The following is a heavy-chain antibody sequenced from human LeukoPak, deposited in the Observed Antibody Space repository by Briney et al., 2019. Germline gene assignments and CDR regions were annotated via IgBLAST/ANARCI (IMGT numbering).Heavy chain of an antibody. CDR2: IRYDGSNK. CDR3: AKAFTLVVPAAPFDY. D-gene: IGHD2-2*01. V-gene: IGHV3-30*02. CDR1: GFTFSSYG. J-gene: IGHJ4*02. Sequence: PGGSLRLSCAASGFTFSSYGMHWVRQAPGKGLEWVAFIRYDGSNKYYADSVKGRFTISRDNSKNTLYLQMNSPRAEDTAVYYCAKAFTLVVPAAPFDYWGQGTLVTVSS.